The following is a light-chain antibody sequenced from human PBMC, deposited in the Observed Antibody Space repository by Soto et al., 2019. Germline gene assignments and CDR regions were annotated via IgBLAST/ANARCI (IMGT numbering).Light chain of an antibody. V-gene: IGLV1-40*01. CDR3: AAWDDSLNSYV. J-gene: IGLJ1*01. CDR2: SNN. CDR1: NSNIGAGYD. Sequence: QSVVTQPPSVSGAPGQRVTISCTGSNSNIGAGYDVHWYQRLPGTAPKLLIYSNNQRPSGVPDRFSGSKSGTSASLAISGLQSEDEADYYCAAWDDSLNSYVFGTGTKLTVL.